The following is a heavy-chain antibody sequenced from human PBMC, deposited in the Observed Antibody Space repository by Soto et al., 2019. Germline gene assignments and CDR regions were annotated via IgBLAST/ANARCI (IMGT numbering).Heavy chain of an antibody. Sequence: ASVKVSCKASGYTFTGYYMHWVRQAPGQGLEWMGWINPNSGGTNYAQKFQGWVTMTRDTSISTAYMELSRLRSDDTAVYYCARVSRNYGSGTGLAFDIWGQGTMVTVSS. CDR2: INPNSGGT. CDR3: ARVSRNYGSGTGLAFDI. CDR1: GYTFTGYY. D-gene: IGHD3-10*01. V-gene: IGHV1-2*04. J-gene: IGHJ3*02.